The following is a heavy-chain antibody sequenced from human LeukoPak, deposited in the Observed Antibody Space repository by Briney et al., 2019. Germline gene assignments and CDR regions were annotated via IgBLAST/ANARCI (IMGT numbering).Heavy chain of an antibody. CDR2: INHSGST. CDR1: GGSISSSSYY. D-gene: IGHD3-22*01. J-gene: IGHJ4*02. Sequence: SETLSLTCTVSGGSISSSSYYWSWIRQPPGKGLEWIGEINHSGSTNYNPSLKSRVTISVDTSKNQFSLKLSSVTAADTAVYYCARVGYYDSIWGQGTLVTVSS. V-gene: IGHV4-39*07. CDR3: ARVGYYDSI.